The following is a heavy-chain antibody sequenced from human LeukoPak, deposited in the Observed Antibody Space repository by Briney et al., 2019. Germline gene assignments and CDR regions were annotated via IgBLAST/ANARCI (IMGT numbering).Heavy chain of an antibody. V-gene: IGHV5-51*01. D-gene: IGHD3-10*01. CDR1: GYSFTSYW. CDR2: IYPGDSDT. J-gene: IGHJ3*02. CDR3: ATNTMFRGIHAFDI. Sequence: GESLKISCKGSGYSFTSYWIGWVRQMPGKGLEWMGIIYPGDSDTRYSPSFQGQVTISADKSISAAYLQWSSLKASDSAMYYCATNTMFRGIHAFDIWGQGTMVTVSS.